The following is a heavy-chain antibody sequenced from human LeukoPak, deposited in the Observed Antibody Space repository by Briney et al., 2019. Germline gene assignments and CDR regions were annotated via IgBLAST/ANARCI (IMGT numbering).Heavy chain of an antibody. CDR2: ISAYNGNT. V-gene: IGHV1-18*04. J-gene: IGHJ6*02. Sequence: ASVKVSCKASGYTFAKYAIHWVRQAPGQRLEWMGWISAYNGNTNYGQKLQGRVTMTTDTSTSTAYMELRSLRSDDTAVYYCARSRDGYNYYYYYGMDVWGQGTTVTVSS. D-gene: IGHD5-24*01. CDR1: GYTFAKYA. CDR3: ARSRDGYNYYYYYGMDV.